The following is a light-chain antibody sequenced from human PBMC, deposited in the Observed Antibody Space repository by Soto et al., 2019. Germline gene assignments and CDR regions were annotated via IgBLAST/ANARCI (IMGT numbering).Light chain of an antibody. CDR2: EVS. CDR3: SSYTSRSIDYV. J-gene: IGLJ1*01. CDR1: SSDVGGYNY. V-gene: IGLV2-14*01. Sequence: QSALTQPASVSGSPGQSITISCTGTSSDVGGYNYVSWYQQHPGKAPKLMIYEVSNRPPGVSNRFSGSKSGNTASLTISGLQAEDEADYYCSSYTSRSIDYVFGTGTKLTVL.